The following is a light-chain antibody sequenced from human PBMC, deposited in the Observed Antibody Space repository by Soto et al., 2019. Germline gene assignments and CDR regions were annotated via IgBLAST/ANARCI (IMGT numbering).Light chain of an antibody. CDR1: QSLLYSSNNKDY. CDR3: QQYYSAPRA. CDR2: WAS. V-gene: IGKV4-1*01. J-gene: IGKJ1*01. Sequence: DIVMTQSPESLAVSLGERATINCKSSQSLLYSSNNKDYLAWYQQKAGQPPKLLIYWASNRELGVPDRFTGSGSGTDFTLTITSLQAEDVAVYYCQQYYSAPRAFDQGTKVEIK.